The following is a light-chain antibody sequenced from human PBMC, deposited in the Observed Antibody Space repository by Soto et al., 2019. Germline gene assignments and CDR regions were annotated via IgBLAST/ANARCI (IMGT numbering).Light chain of an antibody. CDR1: QSINTY. V-gene: IGKV1-39*01. CDR3: QESSKTFT. J-gene: IGKJ3*01. Sequence: DIQMTQSPSSLSASVGDRVTITCRASQSINTYLNWYHQKPGKAPKLLIYVASSLQSGVPSRFSGGGSGTDFTLTIRSLQPEDFGTYFCQESSKTFTFGPGTKVDVK. CDR2: VAS.